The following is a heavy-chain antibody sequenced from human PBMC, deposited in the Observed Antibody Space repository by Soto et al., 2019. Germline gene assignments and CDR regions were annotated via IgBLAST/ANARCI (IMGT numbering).Heavy chain of an antibody. CDR3: ARRTSSGPSNWFDP. CDR2: IYYSGST. V-gene: IGHV4-31*03. CDR1: GGSISSGGYY. Sequence: QVQLQESGPGLVKPSQTLSLTCTVSGGSISSGGYYWSWIRQHPGKGLEWIGYIYYSGSTYYNPSFKSRVTISVDTSKNQFSLKLSSVTAADTAVYYCARRTSSGPSNWFDPWGQGTLVTVSS. D-gene: IGHD3-22*01. J-gene: IGHJ5*02.